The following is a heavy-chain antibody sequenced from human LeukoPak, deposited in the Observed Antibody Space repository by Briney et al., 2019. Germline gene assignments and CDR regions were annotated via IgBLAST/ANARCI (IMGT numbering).Heavy chain of an antibody. J-gene: IGHJ6*02. V-gene: IGHV3-30*18. CDR2: ISYDGSNK. Sequence: PGGSLRLSCAASGFTFSSYGMHWVRQAPGKGLEWVAVISYDGSNKEYADSVKGRFTTSGDNAKNTVYLQMNSPRAEDTAVYYCAKDKDFWSGYYRGLPYYYGMDVWGQGTTVTVSS. D-gene: IGHD3-3*01. CDR1: GFTFSSYG. CDR3: AKDKDFWSGYYRGLPYYYGMDV.